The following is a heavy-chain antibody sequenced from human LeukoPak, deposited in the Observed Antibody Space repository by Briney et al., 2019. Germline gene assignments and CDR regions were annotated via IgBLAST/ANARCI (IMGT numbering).Heavy chain of an antibody. J-gene: IGHJ6*02. D-gene: IGHD1-26*01. CDR1: GFTFGSYG. CDR3: AKDRWELLVGYGMDV. Sequence: GGSLRLSCAASGFTFGSYGMHWVRQAPGKGLEWVAVISYDGSNKYYADSVKGRFTISRDNSKNTLYLQMNSLRAEDTAVYYCAKDRWELLVGYGMDVWGQGTTVTVSS. V-gene: IGHV3-30*18. CDR2: ISYDGSNK.